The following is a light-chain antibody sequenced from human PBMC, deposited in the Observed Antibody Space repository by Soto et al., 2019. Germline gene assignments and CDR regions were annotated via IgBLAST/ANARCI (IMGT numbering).Light chain of an antibody. CDR2: GAS. Sequence: EIALTQSPGTLSLSPGERATLSCRASQSVSSSYLAWYQQKPGQAPRLLIYGASSRATGIPDRFSGSGSGTDFTLIISRREPEDFAVYYCQLYGNSPRYTFGQGTKLEIK. CDR1: QSVSSSY. J-gene: IGKJ2*01. CDR3: QLYGNSPRYT. V-gene: IGKV3-20*01.